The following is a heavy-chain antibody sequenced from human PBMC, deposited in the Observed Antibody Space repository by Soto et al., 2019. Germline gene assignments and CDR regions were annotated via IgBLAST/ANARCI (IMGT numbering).Heavy chain of an antibody. CDR3: ARADCDY. CDR2: ISNSGST. J-gene: IGHJ4*02. CDR1: GGSTSSYY. V-gene: IGHV4-59*01. Sequence: SETLSLTCTVSGGSTSSYYWSWIRQPPGKGLEWIGYISNSGSTNYNPSLRSRVTISVDMSKNQFSLKLSSVTAADTAVYYCARADCDYWGQGTLVTVSS.